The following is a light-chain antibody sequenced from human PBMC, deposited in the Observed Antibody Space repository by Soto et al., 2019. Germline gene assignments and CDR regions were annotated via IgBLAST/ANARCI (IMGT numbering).Light chain of an antibody. V-gene: IGLV1-51*01. CDR2: DND. J-gene: IGLJ3*02. CDR3: GTWDTSLRTGWV. Sequence: QTVLTQPPSMSAAPGQTVTISCSGGSSNIGNHYVSWYQQVPGTAPKLLIYDNDKRPSGIPDRFSGSKSGTSATLAITGLQTGDEGDYYCGTWDTSLRTGWVFGGGTKLIVL. CDR1: SSNIGNHY.